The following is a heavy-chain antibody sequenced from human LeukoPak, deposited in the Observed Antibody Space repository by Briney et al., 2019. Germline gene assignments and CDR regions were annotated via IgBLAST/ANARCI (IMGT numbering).Heavy chain of an antibody. D-gene: IGHD3-3*01. J-gene: IGHJ5*02. V-gene: IGHV1-46*01. CDR1: GYTFSNYY. CDR3: ATFRWIAYSNWFDP. Sequence: ASVKVSCKASGYTFSNYYMHWVRQAPGQGLEWMGIINPSGGSTTYAQKFRGRVIMTEDPSTDTAYMELSSLTSEDTAMYYCATFRWIAYSNWFDPWGQGTLVTVSP. CDR2: INPSGGST.